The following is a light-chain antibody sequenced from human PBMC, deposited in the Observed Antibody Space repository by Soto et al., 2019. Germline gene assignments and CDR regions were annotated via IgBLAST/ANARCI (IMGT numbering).Light chain of an antibody. CDR3: QSYDRSLSGVV. CDR2: GNS. Sequence: QSVLTQPPSVSGAPGQRVTLSCTGSSSNSGAGYDVHWYQQLPGTAPKLLIYGNSNRPSGVPDRFSGSKSGTSASLAITGLQAEDEADYYCQSYDRSLSGVVFGGGTKLTVL. V-gene: IGLV1-40*01. CDR1: SSNSGAGYD. J-gene: IGLJ2*01.